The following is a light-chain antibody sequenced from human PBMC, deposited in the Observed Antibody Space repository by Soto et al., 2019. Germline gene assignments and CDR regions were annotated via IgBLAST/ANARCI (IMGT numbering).Light chain of an antibody. Sequence: EIVLTQSPGTLSLSPGERATLSCRASRSVNSAYVAWYQQNPGQAPRVLIYGASTRATGIPHRFSGSGSGTDFSLTNIRLEPEDSAMYYCQLYGSSPTWAFGQGTKVEIK. J-gene: IGKJ1*01. CDR3: QLYGSSPTWA. CDR2: GAS. CDR1: RSVNSAY. V-gene: IGKV3-20*01.